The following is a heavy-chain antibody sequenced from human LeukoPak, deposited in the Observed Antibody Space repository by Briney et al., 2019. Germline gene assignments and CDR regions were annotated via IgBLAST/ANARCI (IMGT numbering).Heavy chain of an antibody. D-gene: IGHD1-26*01. CDR2: IYYSGST. CDR3: ARGSGSSYFDL. Sequence: PSETLSLTCTVSGASITSYYWNWIRQPPGKGLEWIGDIYYSGSTTYNPSLRSRLTISVDTSKNQFSLKLSSVTAADTAVYYCARGSGSSYFDLWGQGTLVTVSS. V-gene: IGHV4-59*01. J-gene: IGHJ4*02. CDR1: GASITSYY.